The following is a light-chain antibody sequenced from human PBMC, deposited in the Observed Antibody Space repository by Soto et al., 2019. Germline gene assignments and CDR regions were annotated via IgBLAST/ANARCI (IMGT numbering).Light chain of an antibody. CDR3: QSYDSSLSGYVV. V-gene: IGLV1-40*01. CDR1: SSNIGAGYD. Sequence: QSVLTQPPSVSVAPGQRVTISCTGSSSNIGAGYDVHWYQQLPVTAPKLLIYGNSNRPSGVPDRFSGSKSGTSASLAITGLEAEDEADYYCQSYDSSLSGYVVFGGGTKLTVL. CDR2: GNS. J-gene: IGLJ2*01.